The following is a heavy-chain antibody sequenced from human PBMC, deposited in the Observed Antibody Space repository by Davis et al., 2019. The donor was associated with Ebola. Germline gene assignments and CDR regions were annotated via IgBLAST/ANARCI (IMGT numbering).Heavy chain of an antibody. D-gene: IGHD3/OR15-3a*01. J-gene: IGHJ4*02. CDR2: INPNSGGT. CDR3: ARDSSHVPGRVPLDY. Sequence: ASVKVSCKASGYTFTGYYMHWVRQAPGQGLEWMGWINPNSGGTNYAQKFQGRVTMTRDTSISTAYMELSRLRSDDTAVYYCARDSSHVPGRVPLDYWGQGTLVTVSS. CDR1: GYTFTGYY. V-gene: IGHV1-2*02.